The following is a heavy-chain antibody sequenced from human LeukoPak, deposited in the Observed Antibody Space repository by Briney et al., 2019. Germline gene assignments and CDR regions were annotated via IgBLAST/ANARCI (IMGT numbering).Heavy chain of an antibody. D-gene: IGHD3-3*01. J-gene: IGHJ5*02. Sequence: ASVKVSCKASGYTFTSYGMSWVRQAPGQGLEWMGWISAYNGNTNYAQKFQGRVTMTTDTSTSTAYMELRRLRSDDTAVYYCARADHYDFWSGYLNWFDPWGQGTLVTVSS. CDR3: ARADHYDFWSGYLNWFDP. V-gene: IGHV1-18*01. CDR1: GYTFTSYG. CDR2: ISAYNGNT.